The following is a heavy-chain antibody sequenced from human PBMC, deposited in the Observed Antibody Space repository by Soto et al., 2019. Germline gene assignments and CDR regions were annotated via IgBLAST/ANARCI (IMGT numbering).Heavy chain of an antibody. Sequence: QVQLVQSGAEVKKPGASVKVSCKASGYTFTSYGFSWGRQAPGQGLEWMGWINAYNGDTNYAQNLQGRVTMTTDTSTHTAYMELRSLRSDDTAVYYCARMGDVPYYYYGMDVWGQGTTVTVSS. CDR3: ARMGDVPYYYYGMDV. CDR2: INAYNGDT. J-gene: IGHJ6*02. D-gene: IGHD3-16*01. V-gene: IGHV1-18*01. CDR1: GYTFTSYG.